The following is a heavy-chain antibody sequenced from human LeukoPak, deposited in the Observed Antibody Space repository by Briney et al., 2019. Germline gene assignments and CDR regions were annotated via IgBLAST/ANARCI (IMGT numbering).Heavy chain of an antibody. Sequence: GGALRLSCAASGFTFISYSINWVGQAPGKGLEWVSFISGRSNYIYYADSVRGRFTISRDNAKNSLYLQMNSLRAEDTAVYYCAELGITLIGGVWGKGTTVTISS. CDR3: AELGITLIGGV. J-gene: IGHJ6*04. V-gene: IGHV3-21*01. CDR1: GFTFISYS. CDR2: ISGRSNYI. D-gene: IGHD3-10*02.